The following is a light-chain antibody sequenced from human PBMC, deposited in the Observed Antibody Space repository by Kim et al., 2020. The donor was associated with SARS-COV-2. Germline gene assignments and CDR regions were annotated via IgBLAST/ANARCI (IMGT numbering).Light chain of an antibody. J-gene: IGKJ2*01. Sequence: SPGERATLSCRASQSVSSSYLTWYQQKPGQPPRLLIYGASSRAAGIPDRFSGGGSGTDFTLTISRLEPEDFAVYYCQQYGGSPPYTFGQGTKLEI. CDR1: QSVSSSY. CDR3: QQYGGSPPYT. V-gene: IGKV3-20*01. CDR2: GAS.